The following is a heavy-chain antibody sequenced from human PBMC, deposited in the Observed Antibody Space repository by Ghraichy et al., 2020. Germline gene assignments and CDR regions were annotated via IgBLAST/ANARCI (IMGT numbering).Heavy chain of an antibody. CDR2: IYYSGST. CDR3: ARHGTVGATPDY. CDR1: GGSISSSSYY. D-gene: IGHD1-26*01. J-gene: IGHJ4*02. Sequence: SETLSLTCTVSGGSISSSSYYWGWIRQPPGKGLEWIGSIYYSGSTYYNQSLKSRVTISVDTSKNQFSLKLSSVTAADTAVYYCARHGTVGATPDYWGQGTLVTVSS. V-gene: IGHV4-39*01.